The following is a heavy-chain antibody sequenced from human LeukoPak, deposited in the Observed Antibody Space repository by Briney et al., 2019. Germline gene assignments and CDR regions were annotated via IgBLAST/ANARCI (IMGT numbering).Heavy chain of an antibody. CDR2: INHSGST. CDR3: ARDQCERRMWGATKCNSFDP. J-gene: IGHJ5*02. CDR1: GGSFSGYY. V-gene: IGHV4-34*01. Sequence: TSETLSLTCAVYGGSFSGYYWSWIRQPPGKGLEWIGEINHSGSTNYNPSLKSRVTISVDTSKNQFSLKLSSVTAADTAVYYCARDQCERRMWGATKCNSFDPWGQGTLVTVSS. D-gene: IGHD1-26*01.